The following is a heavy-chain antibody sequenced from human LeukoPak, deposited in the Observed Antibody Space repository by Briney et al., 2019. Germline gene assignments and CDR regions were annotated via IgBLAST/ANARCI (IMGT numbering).Heavy chain of an antibody. CDR3: ARDPWSGYSFHDYYYGMDV. Sequence: ASVKVSCKASGYTFTSYAMNWVRQAPGQGLEWMGWINTNTGNPTYAQGFTGRFVFSLDTSVSTAYLQISSLKAEDTAVYYCARDPWSGYSFHDYYYGMDVWGQGTTVTVSS. D-gene: IGHD3-3*01. J-gene: IGHJ6*02. CDR2: INTNTGNP. V-gene: IGHV7-4-1*02. CDR1: GYTFTSYA.